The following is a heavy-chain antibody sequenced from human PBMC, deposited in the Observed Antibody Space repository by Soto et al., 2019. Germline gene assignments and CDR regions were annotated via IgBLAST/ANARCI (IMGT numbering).Heavy chain of an antibody. D-gene: IGHD3-22*01. CDR2: ISGSGGST. CDR1: GFTFSSYA. CDR3: AGTLYDSSGYPTPHADY. J-gene: IGHJ4*02. V-gene: IGHV3-23*01. Sequence: PGGSLRLSCAASGFTFSSYAMSWVRQAPGKGLEWVSAISGSGGSTYYADSVKGRFTISRDNSKNTLYLQMNSLRAEDTAVYYCAGTLYDSSGYPTPHADYWGQGTLVTVSS.